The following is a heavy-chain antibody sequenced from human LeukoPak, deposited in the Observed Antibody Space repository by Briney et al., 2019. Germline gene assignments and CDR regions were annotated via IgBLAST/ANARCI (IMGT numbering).Heavy chain of an antibody. Sequence: ASVKVSCRASGYTFTDYYMRWVRQAPGQGLEWMGWINPNSGGTNYAQKFHGRVTMTRNTSISTAYMELSRLRSDDTAVYYCARDRTFFVYWGEGTLVTVSS. CDR1: GYTFTDYY. CDR3: ARDRTFFVY. CDR2: INPNSGGT. V-gene: IGHV1-2*02. J-gene: IGHJ4*02. D-gene: IGHD1-1*01.